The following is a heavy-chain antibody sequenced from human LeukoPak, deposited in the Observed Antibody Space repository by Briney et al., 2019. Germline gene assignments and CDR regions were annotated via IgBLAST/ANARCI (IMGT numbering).Heavy chain of an antibody. Sequence: GESLKISCKGSGYSFPNYWVAWLRQMPGKGLEWMGIIYPGDSDVKYSPSFEGQVTISADTSVDTAYLQWSSLGASDSAIYYCARLGPSAVVTNWFDPWGQGTLVTVS. J-gene: IGHJ5*02. CDR1: GYSFPNYW. CDR2: IYPGDSDV. D-gene: IGHD2-21*02. V-gene: IGHV5-51*01. CDR3: ARLGPSAVVTNWFDP.